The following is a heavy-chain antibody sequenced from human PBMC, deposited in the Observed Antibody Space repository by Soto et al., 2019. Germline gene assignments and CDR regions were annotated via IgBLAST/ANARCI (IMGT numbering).Heavy chain of an antibody. D-gene: IGHD3-22*01. Sequence: SETLSLTCAVSGGSISSGGYSWSWIRQPPGKGLEWIGYIYHSGSTYYNPSLKSRVTISVDRSKNQFSLKLSSVTAADTAVYYCARDRGGYYDSSDAFDIWGHGTMVTVSS. CDR2: IYHSGST. J-gene: IGHJ3*02. V-gene: IGHV4-30-2*01. CDR3: ARDRGGYYDSSDAFDI. CDR1: GGSISSGGYS.